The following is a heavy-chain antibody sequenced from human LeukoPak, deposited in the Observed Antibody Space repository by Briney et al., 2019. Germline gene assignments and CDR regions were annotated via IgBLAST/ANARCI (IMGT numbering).Heavy chain of an antibody. CDR3: ARATQEGGHSYGPSRIDY. J-gene: IGHJ4*02. Sequence: ASVKVSCKASGYTFTSYYMHWVRQAPGKGLEWMGIINPSGGSTSYAQKFQGRVTMTRDTSTSTVYMELSSLRSEDTAVYYCARATQEGGHSYGPSRIDYWGQGTLVTVSS. D-gene: IGHD5-18*01. CDR2: INPSGGST. V-gene: IGHV1-46*01. CDR1: GYTFTSYY.